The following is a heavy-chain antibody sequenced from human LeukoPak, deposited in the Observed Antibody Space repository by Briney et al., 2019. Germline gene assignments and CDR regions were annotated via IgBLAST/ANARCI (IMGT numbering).Heavy chain of an antibody. CDR3: ARDGELWFGELLTNYYYYGMDV. D-gene: IGHD3-10*01. V-gene: IGHV3-48*03. CDR1: GFTFSSYE. Sequence: GGYLRLYCAASGFTFSSYEMNWVRQAPGKGLEWVSYISSSGSTIYYADSVKGRFTISRDNAKNSLYLQMNSLRAEDTAVYYCARDGELWFGELLTNYYYYGMDVWGQGTTVTVSS. J-gene: IGHJ6*02. CDR2: ISSSGSTI.